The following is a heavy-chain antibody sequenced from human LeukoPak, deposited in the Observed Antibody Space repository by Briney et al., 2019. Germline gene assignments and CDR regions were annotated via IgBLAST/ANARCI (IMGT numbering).Heavy chain of an antibody. J-gene: IGHJ4*02. CDR1: GFTFGSYA. Sequence: GGSLRLSCAASGFTFGSYAMNWVRQAPGRGLEWVSTLSGSGGSTYYADAVKGRFTISRDNSKNTLYLQMTSLRAEDTAVYYCARGYRALDYWGQGTLVTVSS. D-gene: IGHD1-14*01. CDR3: ARGYRALDY. V-gene: IGHV3-23*01. CDR2: LSGSGGST.